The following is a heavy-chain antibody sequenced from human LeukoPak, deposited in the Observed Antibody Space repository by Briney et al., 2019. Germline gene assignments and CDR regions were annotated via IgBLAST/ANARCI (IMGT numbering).Heavy chain of an antibody. V-gene: IGHV4-30-4*08. J-gene: IGHJ4*02. CDR3: ASGHNDYCSGGSCYSTLLGY. CDR1: GGSISSGDYY. D-gene: IGHD2-15*01. Sequence: PSQTLSLTCTVSGGSISSGDYYWSWIRQPPGKGLEWIGYIYYSGSTYYNPSLKSRVTISVDTSKNQFSLKLSSVTAADTAVYYCASGHNDYCSGGSCYSTLLGYWGQGTLVTVSS. CDR2: IYYSGST.